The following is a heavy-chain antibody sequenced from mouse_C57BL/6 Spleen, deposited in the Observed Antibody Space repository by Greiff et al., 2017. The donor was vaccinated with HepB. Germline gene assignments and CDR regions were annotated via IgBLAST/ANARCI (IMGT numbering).Heavy chain of an antibody. D-gene: IGHD1-1*01. V-gene: IGHV1-55*01. J-gene: IGHJ4*01. CDR3: ARGGYGSWFYDAMDY. Sequence: QVQLQQPGAELVKPGASVKMSCKASGYTFTSYWITWVKQRPGQGLEWIGDIYPGSGSTNYNEKFKSKATLTVDTSSSTAYMQLSSLTSEDSAVDYYARGGYGSWFYDAMDYWGQGTSVTVSS. CDR2: IYPGSGST. CDR1: GYTFTSYW.